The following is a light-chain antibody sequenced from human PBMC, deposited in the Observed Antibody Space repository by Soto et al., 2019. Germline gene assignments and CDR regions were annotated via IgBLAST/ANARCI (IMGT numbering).Light chain of an antibody. CDR1: SSDVGGYNY. V-gene: IGLV2-14*01. CDR2: EVN. J-gene: IGLJ2*01. CDR3: SSYSSTITRI. Sequence: QSALTQPTSVSGSPGQSITISCTGTSSDVGGYNYVSWYQHHPGKAPKLMIYEVNNRPSGVSNRFSGSKSGNTASLTISGLQAEDEADYYCSSYSSTITRIFGGGTKLTVL.